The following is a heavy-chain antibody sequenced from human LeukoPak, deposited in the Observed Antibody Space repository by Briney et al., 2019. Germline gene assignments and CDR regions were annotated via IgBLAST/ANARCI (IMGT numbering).Heavy chain of an antibody. Sequence: ASVKVSCKVSGYTLTELSMHWVRQAPGKGLEWMGGFDPEDGETIYAQKFQGRVTMTRDTSTSTVYMELSSLRSEDTAVYYCARGLVGASLDYWGQGTLVTVSS. CDR3: ARGLVGASLDY. CDR1: GYTLTELS. V-gene: IGHV1-24*01. D-gene: IGHD1-26*01. CDR2: FDPEDGET. J-gene: IGHJ4*02.